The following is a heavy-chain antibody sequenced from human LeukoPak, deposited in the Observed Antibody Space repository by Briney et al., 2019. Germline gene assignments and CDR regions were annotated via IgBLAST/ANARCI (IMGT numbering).Heavy chain of an antibody. CDR2: INWNGGST. CDR1: GFTFEDYG. J-gene: IGHJ3*02. Sequence: GGSLRLSCAASGFTFEDYGMSWVRQAPGKGLEWVSAINWNGGSTGYADSVKGRFTISRDNAKNSLYLQMNSLRAENTALYYCAREVWVLDAFDIWGQGTMVTVSS. CDR3: AREVWVLDAFDI. V-gene: IGHV3-20*04. D-gene: IGHD2-8*01.